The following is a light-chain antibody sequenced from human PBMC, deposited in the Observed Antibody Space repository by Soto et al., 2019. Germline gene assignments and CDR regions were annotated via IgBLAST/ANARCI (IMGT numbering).Light chain of an antibody. CDR3: QQYGSSPQT. V-gene: IGKV3-20*01. Sequence: EIVLTQSPRTLSLSPGERATRSCRSSQSVSSSYLAWYQQKPGQPPRLIIYGASSRATGIPDRFSGSGSGTDFTLTISRLEPEDFAVYYCQQYGSSPQTFGQGTKVDIK. CDR2: GAS. CDR1: QSVSSSY. J-gene: IGKJ1*01.